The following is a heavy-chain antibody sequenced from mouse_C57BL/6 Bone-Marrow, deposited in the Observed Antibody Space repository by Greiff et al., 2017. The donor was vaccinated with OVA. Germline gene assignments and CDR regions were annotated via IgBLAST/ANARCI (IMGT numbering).Heavy chain of an antibody. V-gene: IGHV1-85*01. CDR3: ARGVVYYGSSYWYFDV. D-gene: IGHD1-1*01. J-gene: IGHJ1*03. CDR2: IYPRDGST. CDR1: GYTFTSYD. Sequence: QVQLKESGPELVKPGASVKLSCKASGYTFTSYDINWVKQRPGQGLEWIGWIYPRDGSTKYNEKFKGKATLTVDTSSSTAYMERHSLTSEDSAVYVCARGVVYYGSSYWYFDVWGTGTTVTVSS.